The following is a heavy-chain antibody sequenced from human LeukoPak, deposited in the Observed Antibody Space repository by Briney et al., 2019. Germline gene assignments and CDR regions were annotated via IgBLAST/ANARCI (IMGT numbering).Heavy chain of an antibody. CDR1: GFTFSSYA. J-gene: IGHJ4*02. Sequence: PGGSLRLSCEVSGFTFSSYAMHCVRQAPGEGLEWVAVISSDGSKKDYADSVKGRFTISRDNSKNTLYLQMNSLRAEDTAVYYCARYILTGYYFDYWGQGTLVTVSS. CDR3: ARYILTGYYFDY. CDR2: ISSDGSKK. D-gene: IGHD3-9*01. V-gene: IGHV3-30*04.